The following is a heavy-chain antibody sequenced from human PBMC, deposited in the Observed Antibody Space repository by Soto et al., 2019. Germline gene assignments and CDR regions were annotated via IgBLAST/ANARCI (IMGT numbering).Heavy chain of an antibody. V-gene: IGHV3-49*03. CDR3: SLAELGDYGTPVY. CDR1: GLTLGHYA. CDR2: IRSKAYGGTT. J-gene: IGHJ4*02. Sequence: SLRLSCTASGLTLGHYAISWFRQAPGKGLEWVGFIRSKAYGGTTEYAASVKGRFTISRDDSKNIAYLQMNSLKTEDTAVYYCSLAELGDYGTPVYWCQGTLVTGSS. D-gene: IGHD4-17*01.